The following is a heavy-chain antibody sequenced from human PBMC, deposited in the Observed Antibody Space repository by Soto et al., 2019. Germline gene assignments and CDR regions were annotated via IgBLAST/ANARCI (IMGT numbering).Heavy chain of an antibody. V-gene: IGHV5-10-1*01. CDR1: GYSFTGYW. CDR2: IDPSDSYT. CDR3: ARYPNPLYYYYGMDV. Sequence: GESLKISCKGSGYSFTGYWISWVRQVPGKGLEWMGRIDPSDSYTNYSPSFQGHVTISADKSISTAYLQWSSLKASDTAMYYCARYPNPLYYYYGMDVWGQGTTVTVSS. J-gene: IGHJ6*02.